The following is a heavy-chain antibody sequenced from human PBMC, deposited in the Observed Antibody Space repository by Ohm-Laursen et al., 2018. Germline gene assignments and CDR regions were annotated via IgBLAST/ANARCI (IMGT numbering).Heavy chain of an antibody. D-gene: IGHD2/OR15-2a*01. J-gene: IGHJ4*02. CDR2: IDASGGTI. V-gene: IGHV3-48*01. CDR3: ARGVPFYGGFDY. CDR1: GFTFGTYS. Sequence: SLRLSCSASGFTFGTYSMNWVRQAPGKGLEWLSYIDASGGTIYYADSLKGRFTISRDNAKNSLYLQMNNLRGEETAIYYCARGVPFYGGFDYWGQGTLVTVSS.